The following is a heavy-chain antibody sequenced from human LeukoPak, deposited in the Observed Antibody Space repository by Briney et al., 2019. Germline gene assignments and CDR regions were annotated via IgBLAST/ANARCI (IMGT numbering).Heavy chain of an antibody. J-gene: IGHJ6*03. D-gene: IGHD6-13*01. CDR3: ARTYSSSAYMDV. CDR2: ISSSGSTI. CDR1: GFTFSDYY. V-gene: IGHV3-11*01. Sequence: PGGSLRLSCAASGFTFSDYYMSWIRQAPGKGLEWISYISSSGSTIYYADSVKGRFTISRDNAKNSLYLQMNSLRAEDTAVYYCARTYSSSAYMDVWGKGTTVTISS.